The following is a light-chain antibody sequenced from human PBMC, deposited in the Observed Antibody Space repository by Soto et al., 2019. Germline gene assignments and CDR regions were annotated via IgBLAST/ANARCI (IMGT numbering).Light chain of an antibody. CDR2: EVS. V-gene: IGLV2-8*01. J-gene: IGLJ2*01. CDR3: SSYECSNNLVV. Sequence: QSALTQPPSASGSPGQSVTISCTGTSSDVGGYTYVSWYQQHPGKAPKLMIYEVSKRPSGVPDRLSGSKSGNTASLTVSGLQAEDEADYYCSSYECSNNLVVFGGETKLTVL. CDR1: SSDVGGYTY.